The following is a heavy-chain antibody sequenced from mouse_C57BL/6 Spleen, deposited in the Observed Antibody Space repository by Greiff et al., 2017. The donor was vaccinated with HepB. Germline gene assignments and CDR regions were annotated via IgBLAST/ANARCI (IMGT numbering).Heavy chain of an antibody. CDR3: ARWGDGYSFDY. CDR1: GYAFSSYW. CDR2: IYPGDGDT. Sequence: QVQLQQSGAELVKPGASVKISCKASGYAFSSYWMNWVKQRPGKGLEWIGQIYPGDGDTNYNGKFKGKATLTADKSSSTAYMQLSSLTSEDSAVYFCARWGDGYSFDYWGQGTTLTVSS. V-gene: IGHV1-80*01. D-gene: IGHD2-3*01. J-gene: IGHJ2*01.